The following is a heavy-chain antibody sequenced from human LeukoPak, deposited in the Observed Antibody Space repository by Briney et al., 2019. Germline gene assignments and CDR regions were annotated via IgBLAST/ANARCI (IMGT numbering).Heavy chain of an antibody. CDR1: GYTLTELS. CDR2: FDPEDGET. V-gene: IGHV1-24*01. Sequence: GASVKVSCKVSGYTLTELSMHWVRQAPGKGLEWMGGFDPEDGETIYAQKFQGRATMTEDTSTDTAYMELSSLRSEDTAVYYCATEGAAAPSYYYCGMDVWGQGTTVTVSS. J-gene: IGHJ6*02. CDR3: ATEGAAAPSYYYCGMDV. D-gene: IGHD2-15*01.